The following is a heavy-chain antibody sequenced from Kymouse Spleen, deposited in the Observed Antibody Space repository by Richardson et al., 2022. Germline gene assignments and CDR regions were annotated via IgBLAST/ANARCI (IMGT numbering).Heavy chain of an antibody. CDR3: AKDIGIGYYDILTPDYYYGMDV. CDR1: GFTFDDYA. D-gene: IGHD3-9*01. Sequence: EVQLVESGGGLVQPGRSLRLSCAASGFTFDDYAMHWVRQAPGKGLEWVSGISWNSGSIGYADSVKGRFTISRDNAKNSLYLQMNSLRAEDTALYYCAKDIGIGYYDILTPDYYYGMDVWGQGTTVTVSS. J-gene: IGHJ6*02. V-gene: IGHV3-9*01. CDR2: ISWNSGSI.